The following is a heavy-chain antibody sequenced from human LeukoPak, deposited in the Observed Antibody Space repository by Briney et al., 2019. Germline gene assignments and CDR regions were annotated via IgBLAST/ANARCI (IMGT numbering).Heavy chain of an antibody. V-gene: IGHV1-69*05. CDR1: GGTFSSYA. CDR2: IIPIFGTA. CDR3: ARVVGATRIPT. D-gene: IGHD1-26*01. Sequence: GASVKVSCKASGGTFSSYAISWVRQAPGQGLEWMGGIIPIFGTANYAQKFQGRVTITTDESTSTAYMELSSLRSEDTAVYYGARVVGATRIPTWGQGTLVTVSS. J-gene: IGHJ5*02.